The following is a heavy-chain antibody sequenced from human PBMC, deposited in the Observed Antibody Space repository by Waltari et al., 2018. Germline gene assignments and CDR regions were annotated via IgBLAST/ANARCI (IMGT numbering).Heavy chain of an antibody. J-gene: IGHJ4*02. CDR3: GRCAGDSGVIINVDY. CDR2: LYHSGNT. V-gene: IGHV4-38-2*02. D-gene: IGHD3-3*01. Sequence: QVQLQESGPGLVKPSETLSLPCTVSGYSISSGHYWGWIRQPPGRGLEWIGTLYHSGNTYYNPSLKSRVTISVDTSKNQFSLKLTSMTAADTAVYYCGRCAGDSGVIINVDYWGQGTLVTVSS. CDR1: GYSISSGHY.